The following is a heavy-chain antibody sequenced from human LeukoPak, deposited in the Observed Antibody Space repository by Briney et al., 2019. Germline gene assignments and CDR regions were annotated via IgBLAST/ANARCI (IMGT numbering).Heavy chain of an antibody. CDR3: SKLKATRTDPFDY. CDR1: GFTFSSYG. CDR2: IRYDGSIK. Sequence: GGSLRLSCAASGFTFSSYGMHWVRQAPGKGLEWVAFIRYDGSIKYYADSVKGRFTISRDNSKNTLYLGMNSLRTEDTAVYYCSKLKATRTDPFDYWGQGTLVTVSS. D-gene: IGHD1-1*01. V-gene: IGHV3-30*02. J-gene: IGHJ4*02.